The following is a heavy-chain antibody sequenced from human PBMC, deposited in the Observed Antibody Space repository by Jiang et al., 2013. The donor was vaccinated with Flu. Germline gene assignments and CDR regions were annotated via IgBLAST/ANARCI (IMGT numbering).Heavy chain of an antibody. V-gene: IGHV4-59*01. CDR3: ARVSCSGGSCYFDY. D-gene: IGHD2-15*01. CDR1: GGSISTYF. Sequence: SGSGLVKPSETLSLTCTVSGGSISTYFWTWIRQPPGKGLEWIGYIYYSGSSNYNPSLESRLTISADTSKNQFSLRLSSVTAADTAVYYCARVSCSGGSCYFDYWGQGTLVTVSS. CDR2: IYYSGSS. J-gene: IGHJ4*02.